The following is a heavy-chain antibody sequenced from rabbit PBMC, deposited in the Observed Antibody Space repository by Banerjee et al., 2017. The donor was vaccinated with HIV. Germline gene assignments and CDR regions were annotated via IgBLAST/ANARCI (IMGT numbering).Heavy chain of an antibody. D-gene: IGHD4-2*01. V-gene: IGHV1S7*01. J-gene: IGHJ4*01. CDR3: ARGYPDSTAYEL. CDR2: IDAGSGST. Sequence: WVRQAPGKGLEWIACIDAGSGSTYYATWANGRFTISSHNAQNTLYLQLNSLTAADTATYFCARGYPDSTAYELWGPGTLVTVS.